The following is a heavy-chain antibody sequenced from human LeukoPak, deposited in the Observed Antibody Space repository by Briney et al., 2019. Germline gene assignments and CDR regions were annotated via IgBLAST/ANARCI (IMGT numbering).Heavy chain of an antibody. Sequence: SETLSLTCAVYGGSFSGYYWSSIRQPPGKGLEWIGEINHSGSTNYNPSLKSRATISVDTSKNQFSLKLSSVTAADTAVYYCARDRGIAAALDDAFDIWGQGTMVTVSS. CDR1: GGSFSGYY. D-gene: IGHD6-13*01. CDR2: INHSGST. V-gene: IGHV4-34*01. J-gene: IGHJ3*02. CDR3: ARDRGIAAALDDAFDI.